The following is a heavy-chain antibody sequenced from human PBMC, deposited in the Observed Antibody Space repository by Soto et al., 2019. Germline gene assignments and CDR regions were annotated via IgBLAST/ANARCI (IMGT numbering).Heavy chain of an antibody. J-gene: IGHJ6*02. CDR3: ASNRIFGVVMYYYYGVDV. D-gene: IGHD3-3*01. V-gene: IGHV3-30-3*01. CDR2: ISYDGSNK. Sequence: GGSLRLSCAASGFTFSSYAMHWVRQAPGKGLEWVAVISYDGSNKYYADSVKGRFTISRDNSKNTLYLQMNSLRAEDTAVYYCASNRIFGVVMYYYYGVDVWGQGTTVTVSS. CDR1: GFTFSSYA.